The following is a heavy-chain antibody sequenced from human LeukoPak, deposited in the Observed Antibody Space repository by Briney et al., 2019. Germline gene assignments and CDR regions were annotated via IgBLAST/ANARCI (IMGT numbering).Heavy chain of an antibody. D-gene: IGHD1-14*01. CDR2: IYYSGST. CDR3: ASAIAEDFYYYYMDV. J-gene: IGHJ6*03. Sequence: SETLFLTCTVSGGSISSSYWTWIRQPPGKGLEWIGYIYYSGSTNYNPSLKSRVTISVDTSKNQFSLNLSSVTAADTAVYYCASAIAEDFYYYYMDVWGKGTTVTVSS. CDR1: GGSISSSY. V-gene: IGHV4-59*01.